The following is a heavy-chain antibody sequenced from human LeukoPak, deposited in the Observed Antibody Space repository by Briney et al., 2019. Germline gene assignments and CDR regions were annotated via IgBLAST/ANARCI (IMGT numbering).Heavy chain of an antibody. V-gene: IGHV4-39*07. Sequence: PSETLSLTCTVSGGCISSGDYYWSWIRQPPGKGLEWIGSIYYSGSTYYNPSLKSRVTISVDTSKNQFSLKLSSVTAADTAVYYCARVGLESDAFDIWGQGTMVTVSS. J-gene: IGHJ3*02. CDR3: ARVGLESDAFDI. D-gene: IGHD1-1*01. CDR2: IYYSGST. CDR1: GGCISSGDYY.